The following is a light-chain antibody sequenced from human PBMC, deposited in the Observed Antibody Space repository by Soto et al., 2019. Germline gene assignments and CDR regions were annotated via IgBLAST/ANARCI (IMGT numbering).Light chain of an antibody. V-gene: IGLV2-14*01. J-gene: IGLJ1*01. CDR2: EVS. CDR1: SSDVGSYNY. Sequence: QSVLTQPASVSGSPGQSITISCTGTSSDVGSYNYVSWYQQHPGKAPKLMIYEVSDRPSGISSRFSGSKSGNTASLTISGLQTDDEADYYCCLYIGATTYVFGTGTKVTVL. CDR3: CLYIGATTYV.